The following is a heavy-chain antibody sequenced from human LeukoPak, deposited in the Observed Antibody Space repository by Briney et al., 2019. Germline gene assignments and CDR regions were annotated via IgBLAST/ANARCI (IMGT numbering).Heavy chain of an antibody. CDR2: IYYSGST. V-gene: IGHV4-31*03. CDR1: GGSISSGDYY. Sequence: SETLSLTCTVSGGSISSGDYYWSWIRQQPGRGLEWIGYIYYSGSTYYNPSLKSRVTISIDTSKNQFSLKLRSVTAADTAVYYCARMDVSTIFSVGYFDYWGQGTLVTVSS. D-gene: IGHD5/OR15-5a*01. J-gene: IGHJ4*02. CDR3: ARMDVSTIFSVGYFDY.